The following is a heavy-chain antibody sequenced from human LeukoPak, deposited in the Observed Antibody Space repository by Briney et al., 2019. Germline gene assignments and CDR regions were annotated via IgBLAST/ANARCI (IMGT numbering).Heavy chain of an antibody. J-gene: IGHJ4*02. D-gene: IGHD7-27*01. CDR1: GYTFTSYG. Sequence: ASVKVSCKASGYTFTSYGISWVRQAPGQGLEWMGWISAYNGNTNYAQKLQGRVTMTRDTSISTAYMELSSLRPEDTAVYYCASNPPATGDFNYWGLGTLVTVSS. CDR3: ASNPPATGDFNY. V-gene: IGHV1-18*01. CDR2: ISAYNGNT.